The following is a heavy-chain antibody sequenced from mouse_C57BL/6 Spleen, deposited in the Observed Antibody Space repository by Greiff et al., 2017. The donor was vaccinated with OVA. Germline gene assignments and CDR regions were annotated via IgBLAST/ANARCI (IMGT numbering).Heavy chain of an antibody. CDR1: GYTFTDYY. J-gene: IGHJ1*03. Sequence: EVQLQESGPVLVKPGASVKMSCKASGYTFTDYYMNWVKQSHGKSLEWIGVINPYNGGTSYNQKFKGKATLTVDKSSSTAYMELNSLTSEDSAVYYCARGGYGSSRYFDVWGTGTTVTVSS. CDR3: ARGGYGSSRYFDV. D-gene: IGHD1-1*01. V-gene: IGHV1-19*01. CDR2: INPYNGGT.